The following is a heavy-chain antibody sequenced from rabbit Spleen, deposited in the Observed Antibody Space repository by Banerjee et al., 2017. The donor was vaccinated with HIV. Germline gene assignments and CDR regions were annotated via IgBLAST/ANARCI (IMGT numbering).Heavy chain of an antibody. D-gene: IGHD6-1*01. CDR2: IANAINDAT. V-gene: IGHV1S47*01. CDR3: VRDEAGVVGYGPYYLNL. J-gene: IGHJ4*01. CDR1: GFDFSSYG. Sequence: QEQLVESGGGPVQPGGSLKLSCKASGFDFSSYGVSWVRQAPGKGLEWIGYIANAINDATWYANWVKGRFTISRDNAQNTVFLRLTSLTAADTATYFCVRDEAGVVGYGPYYLNLWGPGT.